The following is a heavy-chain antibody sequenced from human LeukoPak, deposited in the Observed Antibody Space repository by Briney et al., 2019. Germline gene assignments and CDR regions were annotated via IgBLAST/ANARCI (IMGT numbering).Heavy chain of an antibody. Sequence: GRSLRLSCAASGFTFSDYGMHWVRQAPGKGLEWVATIWYDGNNKYYADSVKGRFTISRDNYKNTLSLQMNSLRAEDTAVYYCVRDYSKRDGPDNWFDPWGQGTLVTVSS. J-gene: IGHJ5*02. D-gene: IGHD2-15*01. CDR3: VRDYSKRDGPDNWFDP. CDR2: IWYDGNNK. V-gene: IGHV3-33*08. CDR1: GFTFSDYG.